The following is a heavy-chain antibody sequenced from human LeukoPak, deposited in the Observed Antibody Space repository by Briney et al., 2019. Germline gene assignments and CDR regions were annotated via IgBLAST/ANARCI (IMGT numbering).Heavy chain of an antibody. CDR2: ISAYNGNT. J-gene: IGHJ6*02. CDR3: ARENGQNYYDSSGHTYPGGMDV. D-gene: IGHD3-22*01. V-gene: IGHV1-18*01. CDR1: GYTFTSYG. Sequence: GASVKVSCKASGYTFTSYGISWVRQAPGQGLEWMGWISAYNGNTNYAQKLQGRVTMTTDTSTSTAYMELRSLRSDDTAVYYCARENGQNYYDSSGHTYPGGMDVWGQGTTVTVSS.